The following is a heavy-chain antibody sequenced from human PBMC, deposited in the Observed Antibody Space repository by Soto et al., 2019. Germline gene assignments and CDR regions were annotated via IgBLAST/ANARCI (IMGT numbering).Heavy chain of an antibody. CDR1: GDSISSGNKY. CDR3: ARVPSPFDYYYAMDV. J-gene: IGHJ6*02. Sequence: KPSETLSLTCIVSGDSISSGNKYWSWIRQPPGKGLEWLGYIFSSGTTYHNPSLTSRLSMSLDTSQNQFSLKLNSVTDADTAVYFCARVPSPFDYYYAMDVWGQGTSVTVSS. CDR2: IFSSGTT. V-gene: IGHV4-30-4*01. D-gene: IGHD3-9*01.